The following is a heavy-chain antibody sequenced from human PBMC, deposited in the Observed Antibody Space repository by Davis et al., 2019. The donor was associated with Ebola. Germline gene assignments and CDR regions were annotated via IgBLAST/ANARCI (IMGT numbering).Heavy chain of an antibody. J-gene: IGHJ4*02. V-gene: IGHV3-33*01. Sequence: GGSLRLSCAASGFTFRSDGMHWVRQAPGKGLEWVAVIWYDGSNIYYADSVKGRFTISRDNSKNTLFLQMNSLSAEDTAVYYCARREDSGSYFVYWGQGTLVTVSS. D-gene: IGHD1-26*01. CDR3: ARREDSGSYFVY. CDR2: IWYDGSNI. CDR1: GFTFRSDG.